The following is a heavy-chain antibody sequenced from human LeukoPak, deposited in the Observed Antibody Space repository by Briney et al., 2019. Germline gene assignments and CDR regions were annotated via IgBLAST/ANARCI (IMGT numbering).Heavy chain of an antibody. Sequence: GGSLRLSCSVSGFTFSTYVMHWVRQAPGKGLEYVSAISSNGDNTYYADPVKGRFTISRDNSKNTLYLQMSSLRADDTAVYYCVRGTGYWGQGTLVTVSS. J-gene: IGHJ4*01. V-gene: IGHV3-64D*06. CDR1: GFTFSTYV. CDR3: VRGTGY. CDR2: ISSNGDNT.